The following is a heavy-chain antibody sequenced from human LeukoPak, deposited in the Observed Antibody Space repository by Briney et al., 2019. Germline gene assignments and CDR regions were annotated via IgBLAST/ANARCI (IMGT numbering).Heavy chain of an antibody. D-gene: IGHD3-3*01. CDR1: GFTFSSYG. V-gene: IGHV3-30*02. CDR2: IRYDGSNK. J-gene: IGHJ4*02. CDR3: AKDLITIFGVVIHPPDY. Sequence: GGSLRLSCAASGFTFSSYGMHWVRQAPGKGLEWVAFIRYDGSNKYYADSVKGRFTISRDNSKNTLYLQMNSLRAEDTAVYYCAKDLITIFGVVIHPPDYWGQGTLVTVSS.